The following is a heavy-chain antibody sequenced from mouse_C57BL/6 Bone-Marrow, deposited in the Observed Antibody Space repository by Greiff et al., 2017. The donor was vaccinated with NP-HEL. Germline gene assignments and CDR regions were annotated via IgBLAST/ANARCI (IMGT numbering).Heavy chain of an antibody. CDR3: ARGYSNYVPFAY. V-gene: IGHV3-6*01. Sequence: EVKLMESGPGLVKPSQSLSLTCSVTGYSITRGYYWNWIRQFPGNKLEWMGYISYDGSNNYNPSLKNRISITRDTSKNQFFLKFNSVTTEDTATYYCARGYSNYVPFAYWGQGTLVTVSA. D-gene: IGHD2-5*01. CDR2: ISYDGSN. CDR1: GYSITRGYY. J-gene: IGHJ3*01.